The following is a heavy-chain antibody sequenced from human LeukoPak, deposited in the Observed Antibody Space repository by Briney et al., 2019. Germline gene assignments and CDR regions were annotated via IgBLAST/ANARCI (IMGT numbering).Heavy chain of an antibody. V-gene: IGHV4-38-2*01. CDR1: GYSISSGYY. D-gene: IGHD3-16*01. Sequence: SETLSLTCAVSGYSISSGYYWGWIRQPPGKGLEWIGSIYHSGSTYYNPSLKGRVTISVDTSKNQFSLKLSSVTAADTAVYYCARPTLRHDAFDIWGQGTMVTVSS. CDR3: ARPTLRHDAFDI. CDR2: IYHSGST. J-gene: IGHJ3*02.